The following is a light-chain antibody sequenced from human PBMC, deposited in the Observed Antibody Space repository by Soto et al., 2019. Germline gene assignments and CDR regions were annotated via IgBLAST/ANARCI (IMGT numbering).Light chain of an antibody. CDR2: GAS. J-gene: IGKJ2*01. Sequence: EIVMTQSPATLSVSPGERATLSCRASQSVSSNLAWYQQKPGQAPTLLIYGASARATGIPARFSGSGSGTEFTLTISSLQSEDFAVYYCHQYDKWPPSNTFGQGTKLEIK. CDR3: HQYDKWPPSNT. V-gene: IGKV3-15*01. CDR1: QSVSSN.